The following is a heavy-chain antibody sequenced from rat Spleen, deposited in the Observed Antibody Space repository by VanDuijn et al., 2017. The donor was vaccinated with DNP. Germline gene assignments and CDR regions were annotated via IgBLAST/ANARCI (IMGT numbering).Heavy chain of an antibody. CDR2: IIYDGSST. V-gene: IGHV5-17*01. D-gene: IGHD1-2*01. CDR3: ASQGTIAAMAFGS. J-gene: IGHJ3*01. CDR1: GFTFSDYA. Sequence: EVQLVESGGGLVQPGNSLKLSCAASGFTFSDYAMAWVRQSPKKGLEWVATIIYDGSSTYYRDSVKGRFTISRANSKSTLYLQMDSLRSEDTATYYCASQGTIAAMAFGSWGQGTLVTVSS.